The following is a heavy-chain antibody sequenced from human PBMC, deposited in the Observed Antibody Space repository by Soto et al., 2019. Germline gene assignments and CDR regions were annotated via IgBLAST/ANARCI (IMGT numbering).Heavy chain of an antibody. J-gene: IGHJ5*02. CDR2: INHVGGT. D-gene: IGHD3-16*01. Sequence: SETLSLTCAVYGGFLSESDWTWIRQPPGKGLEWIGEINHVGGTNYNPSLKSRVTMSVDTSQNQFSLRLISVTAADTAMYFCVRIRSQLSSSVLWLEPWGPATPLT. V-gene: IGHV4-34*01. CDR1: GGFLSESD. CDR3: VRIRSQLSSSVLWLEP.